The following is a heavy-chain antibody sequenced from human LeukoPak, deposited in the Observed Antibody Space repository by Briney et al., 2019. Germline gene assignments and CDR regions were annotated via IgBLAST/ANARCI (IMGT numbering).Heavy chain of an antibody. CDR2: ISYDGSNK. CDR3: TRDSSGYDY. J-gene: IGHJ4*02. V-gene: IGHV3-30*03. Sequence: GGSQRLSCAASGFTSSSYGMHWVRQAPGKGLEWVAVISYDGSNKYYADSVKGRFTISRDNSKNTLYLQMNSLRAEDTAVYYCTRDSSGYDYWGQGTLVTVSS. CDR1: GFTSSSYG. D-gene: IGHD3-22*01.